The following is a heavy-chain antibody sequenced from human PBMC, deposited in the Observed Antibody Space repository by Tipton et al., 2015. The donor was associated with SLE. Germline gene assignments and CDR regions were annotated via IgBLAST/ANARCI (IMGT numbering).Heavy chain of an antibody. J-gene: IGHJ3*02. CDR2: INHSGST. D-gene: IGHD1-1*01. CDR3: ARSLAPAFDI. Sequence: LRLSCAVYGGSFSGYYWSWIRQPPGKGLEWIGEINHSGSTNYNPSLKSRVIISVDTSKNQFSLKLSSVTAADTAVYYCARSLAPAFDIWGQGTMVTVSS. V-gene: IGHV4-34*01. CDR1: GGSFSGYY.